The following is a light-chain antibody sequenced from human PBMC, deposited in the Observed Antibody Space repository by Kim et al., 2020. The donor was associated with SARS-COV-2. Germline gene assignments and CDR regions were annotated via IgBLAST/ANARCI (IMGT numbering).Light chain of an antibody. V-gene: IGKV1-8*01. J-gene: IGKJ4*01. CDR3: QQYYAYPST. Sequence: AIRMTQSPSSFSASVGDRVTITCRASQGISSYLAWYQQKPGKAPNLLIYAASTLQSGVPSRFSGSGSGTDFTLTISCLQSEDFATYYCQQYYAYPSTFGGGTKVDIK. CDR2: AAS. CDR1: QGISSY.